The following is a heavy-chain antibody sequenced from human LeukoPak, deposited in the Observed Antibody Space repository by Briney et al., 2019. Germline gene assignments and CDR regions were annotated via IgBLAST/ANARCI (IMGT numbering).Heavy chain of an antibody. V-gene: IGHV3-53*01. D-gene: IGHD6-6*01. CDR3: ARDLGSSPVGDY. CDR2: IYGGGST. CDR1: GFTVSSNY. Sequence: GGSLRLSCAASGFTVSSNYMSWVRQAPGKAREWVSVIYGGGSTYYADSVKGRFTISRDNSKTTLYLQMHSLRAEDTAVYYCARDLGSSPVGDYWGQGTVVTVSS. J-gene: IGHJ4*02.